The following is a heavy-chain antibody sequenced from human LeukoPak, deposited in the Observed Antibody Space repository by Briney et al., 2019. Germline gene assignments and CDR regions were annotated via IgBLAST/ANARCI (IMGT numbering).Heavy chain of an antibody. J-gene: IGHJ3*02. CDR3: AREGTNAFDI. CDR1: GFTFSSYG. Sequence: GRSLRLSCAASGFTFSSYGMHWVRQAPGKGPEWVAVIWYDGSNKYYADSVKGRFTISRDNSKNTLYLQMNSLRAEDTAVYYCAREGTNAFDIWGQGTMVTVSS. CDR2: IWYDGSNK. V-gene: IGHV3-33*01.